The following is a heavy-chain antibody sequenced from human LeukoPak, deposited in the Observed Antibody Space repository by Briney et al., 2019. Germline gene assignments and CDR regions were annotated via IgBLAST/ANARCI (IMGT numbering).Heavy chain of an antibody. J-gene: IGHJ6*03. D-gene: IGHD5-24*01. CDR1: GYTLTELS. V-gene: IGHV1-69*13. Sequence: SVKVSCKVSGYTLTELSMHWVRQAPGKGLEWMGGIIPIFGTANYAQKFQGRVTITADESTSTAYMELSSLRSEDTAVYYCARDSGEMATQVNYYYYYYMDVWGKGTTVTISS. CDR2: IIPIFGTA. CDR3: ARDSGEMATQVNYYYYYYMDV.